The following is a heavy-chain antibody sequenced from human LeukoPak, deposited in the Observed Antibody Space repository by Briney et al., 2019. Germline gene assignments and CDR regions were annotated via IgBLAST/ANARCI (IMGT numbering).Heavy chain of an antibody. V-gene: IGHV3-30*04. CDR2: ISYDGSNR. D-gene: IGHD2-2*02. CDR3: ARDRGYCSSTSCYTEYYFDY. CDR1: GFTFSSYA. Sequence: GGSLRLSCAASGFTFSSYAMHWVRQAPGKGLEWVAVISYDGSNRYYADSVKGRFTLSRDNSKNTLYLQMNSLRAEDTAVYYCARDRGYCSSTSCYTEYYFDYWGQGTLVTVSS. J-gene: IGHJ4*02.